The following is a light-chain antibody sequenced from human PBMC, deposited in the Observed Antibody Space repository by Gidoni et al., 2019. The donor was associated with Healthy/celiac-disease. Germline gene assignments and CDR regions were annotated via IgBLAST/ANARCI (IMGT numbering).Light chain of an antibody. Sequence: EIVMTQSPATLSVSPGERATLSCRASQSVSNNLAWYQQKPGQAPRLLIYGASTRATGIPARFSGSGSGTEFTLTISSLQSEDFAVYYCQQYNNWLRTFXXXTKLEIK. V-gene: IGKV3-15*01. CDR2: GAS. J-gene: IGKJ2*01. CDR1: QSVSNN. CDR3: QQYNNWLRT.